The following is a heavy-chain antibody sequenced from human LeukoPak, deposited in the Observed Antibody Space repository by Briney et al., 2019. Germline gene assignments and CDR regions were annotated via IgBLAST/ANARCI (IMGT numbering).Heavy chain of an antibody. D-gene: IGHD3-22*01. Sequence: PGGSLRLSCAASGFTFSTYGMHWVRQAPGKGLEWVALISYDGSNKYYADSVKGRFTISRDISKNTLYLQMNSLRTEDTAVYYCARDRGSGYSGTYYYGMDVWGQGTTVTVSS. V-gene: IGHV3-30*03. J-gene: IGHJ6*02. CDR3: ARDRGSGYSGTYYYGMDV. CDR2: ISYDGSNK. CDR1: GFTFSTYG.